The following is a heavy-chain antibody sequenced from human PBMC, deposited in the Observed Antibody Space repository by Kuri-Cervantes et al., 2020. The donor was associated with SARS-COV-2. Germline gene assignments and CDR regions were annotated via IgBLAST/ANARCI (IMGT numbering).Heavy chain of an antibody. Sequence: ESLKISCTVSGYSISSGYYWGWIRQPPGKGLEWIGEINHSGSTNYNPSLKSRVTISVDTSKNQFSLKPSSVTAADTAVYYCARPGGFLDVWGKGTTVTVSS. J-gene: IGHJ6*04. V-gene: IGHV4-38-2*02. CDR3: ARPGGFLDV. CDR1: GYSISSGYY. CDR2: INHSGST. D-gene: IGHD4-23*01.